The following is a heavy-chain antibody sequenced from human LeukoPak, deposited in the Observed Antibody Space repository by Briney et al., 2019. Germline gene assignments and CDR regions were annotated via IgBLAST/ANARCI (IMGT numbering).Heavy chain of an antibody. J-gene: IGHJ4*02. CDR1: GGSISSGSYY. CDR2: IYTSGST. V-gene: IGHV4-61*02. D-gene: IGHD3-3*01. CDR3: ARVPRFLEWLYFDY. Sequence: SETLSLTCTVSGGSISSGSYYWSWIRQPAGKGLEWIGRIYTSGSTNYNPSLKSRVTISVDTSKNQFSLKLSSVTAADTAVYYCARVPRFLEWLYFDYWGQGTLVTVSS.